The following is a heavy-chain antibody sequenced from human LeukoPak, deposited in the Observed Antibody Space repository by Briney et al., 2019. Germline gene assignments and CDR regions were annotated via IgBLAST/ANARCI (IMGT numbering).Heavy chain of an antibody. J-gene: IGHJ4*02. V-gene: IGHV4-4*07. CDR1: GGSISGYY. D-gene: IGHD3-22*01. CDR2: IYTSGST. Sequence: PSETLSLTCTVSGGSISGYYWSWIRQPAGKGLEWIGRIYTSGSTNYNPSLKSRVTMSVDTSKNQFSLKPSSVTAADTAVYYCARETSYYDSSGYSYWGQGTLVTVSS. CDR3: ARETSYYDSSGYSY.